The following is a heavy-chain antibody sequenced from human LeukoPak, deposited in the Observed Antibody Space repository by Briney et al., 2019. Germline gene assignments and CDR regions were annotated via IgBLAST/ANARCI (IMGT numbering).Heavy chain of an antibody. CDR3: ARDKNVEMALDAFDI. D-gene: IGHD5-24*01. CDR2: INWNGGST. Sequence: RPGGSLRLSCAASGFTFDDYGMSWVRQAPGKGLEWVSGINWNGGSTGYVDSVKGRFTISRDNAKNSLYLQMNSLRAEDTALYYCARDKNVEMALDAFDIWGQGTMVTVSS. V-gene: IGHV3-20*04. CDR1: GFTFDDYG. J-gene: IGHJ3*02.